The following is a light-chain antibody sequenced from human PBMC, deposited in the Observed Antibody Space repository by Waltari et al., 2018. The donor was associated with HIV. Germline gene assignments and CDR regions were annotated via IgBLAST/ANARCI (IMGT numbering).Light chain of an antibody. CDR2: SNN. Sequence: QSVLTQPPSASGTPGQRVTIPCSGSSSKIGSNTVNWYQQLPGTAPKPLIYSNNQRPSGVPDRFSGSKSGTSASLAISGLQSEDEADYYCAAWHDSLNGSWVFGGGTKLTVL. J-gene: IGLJ3*02. V-gene: IGLV1-44*01. CDR3: AAWHDSLNGSWV. CDR1: SSKIGSNT.